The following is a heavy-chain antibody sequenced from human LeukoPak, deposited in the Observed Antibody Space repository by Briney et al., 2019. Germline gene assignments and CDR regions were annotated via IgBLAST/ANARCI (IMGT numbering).Heavy chain of an antibody. CDR1: GFTVSSNY. V-gene: IGHV3-53*01. J-gene: IGHJ5*02. CDR2: IYSGGRT. CDR3: ARGHFNLAGDRFDP. Sequence: GGSLRLSCAASGFTVSSNYMSWVRQAPGKGLDWVSVIYSGGRTYYADSVKGRFTISRDNSKNTLYLQMNSLRAEDTAVYYCARGHFNLAGDRFDPWGQGTLVTVSS. D-gene: IGHD6-19*01.